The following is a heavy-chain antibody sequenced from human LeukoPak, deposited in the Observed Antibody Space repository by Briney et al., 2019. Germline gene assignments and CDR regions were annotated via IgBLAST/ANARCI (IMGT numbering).Heavy chain of an antibody. CDR2: VYYNGST. D-gene: IGHD2-15*01. V-gene: IGHV4-59*01. J-gene: IGHJ4*02. CDR1: GGSISYYY. Sequence: SETLSLTCTVSGGSISYYYWSWIRQSPGKGLEWIGYVYYNGSTNYNPSLKSRVTISVDMSKNQFSLKVTSVTAADTAIYYCARKGGHFDYWGQGTLVTVSS. CDR3: ARKGGHFDY.